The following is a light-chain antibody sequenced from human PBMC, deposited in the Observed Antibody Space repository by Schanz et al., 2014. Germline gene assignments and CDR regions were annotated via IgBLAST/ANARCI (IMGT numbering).Light chain of an antibody. Sequence: QSVLTQPPSVSGAPGQRVTISCTGGSSNIGAGYDVHWYQQLPGTAPKLLIFGNNNRPSGVPDRFSGSKSDVTASLTISGLQAEDEADYYCSSYTVTSTLVFGGGTKLTVL. V-gene: IGLV1-40*01. CDR1: SSNIGAGYD. CDR3: SSYTVTSTLV. CDR2: GNN. J-gene: IGLJ2*01.